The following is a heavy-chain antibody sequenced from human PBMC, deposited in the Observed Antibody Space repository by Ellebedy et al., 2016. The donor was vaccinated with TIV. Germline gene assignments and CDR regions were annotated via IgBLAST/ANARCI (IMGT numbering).Heavy chain of an antibody. CDR2: ITSDGSDT. V-gene: IGHV3-74*01. CDR3: VRGEGWTDY. Sequence: GESLKISXAASGFTFSALWMHWVRQAPGKGLVWVSRITSDGSDTAYADSVRGRFTISRDNAKNSLYLQMNSLRAEDTAVYYCVRGEGWTDYWGQGTVVTASS. J-gene: IGHJ4*02. CDR1: GFTFSALW. D-gene: IGHD3-16*01.